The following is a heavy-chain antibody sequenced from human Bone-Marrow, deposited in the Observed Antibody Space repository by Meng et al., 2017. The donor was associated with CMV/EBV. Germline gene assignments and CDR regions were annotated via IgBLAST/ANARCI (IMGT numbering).Heavy chain of an antibody. CDR3: ARDPSDCTNGVGYEGDY. CDR1: GGEA. J-gene: IGHJ4*02. Sequence: GGEAMHWVRKGAGKGREWVAVMTYEGSNKYNADDGKGRVTITRDKAKNTLYLQMNSLRVEDTAVYYCARDPSDCTNGVGYEGDYWGQGTLVTVSS. D-gene: IGHD2-8*01. CDR2: MTYEGSNK. V-gene: IGHV3-30*04.